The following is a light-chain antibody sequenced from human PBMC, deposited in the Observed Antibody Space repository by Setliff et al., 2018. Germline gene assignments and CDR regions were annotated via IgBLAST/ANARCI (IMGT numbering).Light chain of an antibody. CDR2: DNN. CDR3: GTWDSGLSAGGV. J-gene: IGLJ1*01. V-gene: IGLV1-51*01. CDR1: SSNIGNNY. Sequence: SALTQPPSVSAAPGQKVTISCSGSSSNIGNNYVSWYQQLPGTAPKLLIYDNNKRPSGIPDRFSGSKSGTSATLGITGLQTGDEADYYCGTWDSGLSAGGVFGTGTKVTVL.